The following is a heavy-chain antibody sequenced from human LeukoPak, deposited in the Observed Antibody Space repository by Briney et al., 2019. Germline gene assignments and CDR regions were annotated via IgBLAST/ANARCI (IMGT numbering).Heavy chain of an antibody. CDR3: ARVSDYSNYYFDY. D-gene: IGHD4-11*01. Sequence: ASVKVSCKASGGTFSSYAISWVRQAPGQGLEWMGGIIPIFGTANYAQKFHGRVTITTDESTSTAYMELSSLRSEDTAVYYCARVSDYSNYYFDYWGQGTLVTVSS. CDR2: IIPIFGTA. V-gene: IGHV1-69*05. J-gene: IGHJ4*02. CDR1: GGTFSSYA.